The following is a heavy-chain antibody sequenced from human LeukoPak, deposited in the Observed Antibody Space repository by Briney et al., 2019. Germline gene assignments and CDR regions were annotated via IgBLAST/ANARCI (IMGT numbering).Heavy chain of an antibody. V-gene: IGHV1-2*02. CDR2: ITPNSAGT. Sequence: ASVKVSCKASGYTFTNYYMHWVRQAPGQGLEWMAWITPNSAGTNSSRKFQDRVTLTRDTSISTAYMELTGLTSDDTAVYYCAILASGLNFWGQGTLVTVSS. J-gene: IGHJ4*02. CDR3: AILASGLNF. D-gene: IGHD3-10*01. CDR1: GYTFTNYY.